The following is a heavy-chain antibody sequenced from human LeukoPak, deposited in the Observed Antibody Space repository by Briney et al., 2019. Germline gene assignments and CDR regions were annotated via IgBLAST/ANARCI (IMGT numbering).Heavy chain of an antibody. D-gene: IGHD6-6*01. CDR1: GYTFTGYY. Sequence: GASVKVSCKASGYTFTGYYMHWVRQAPGQGLEWMGWIIPNSGGTSYAQKFQGRVTMTRDTSISTAYMELSRLRSDDTAVYYCAKDLLSSSSGLIGYFQHWGQGTLVTVSS. CDR3: AKDLLSSSSGLIGYFQH. J-gene: IGHJ1*01. V-gene: IGHV1-2*02. CDR2: IIPNSGGT.